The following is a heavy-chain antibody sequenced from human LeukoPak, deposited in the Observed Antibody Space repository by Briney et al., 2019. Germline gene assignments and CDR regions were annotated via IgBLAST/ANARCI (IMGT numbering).Heavy chain of an antibody. D-gene: IGHD3-3*01. Sequence: GGSLRLSCAASGFTFSDYWMSWMRQAPGKGLEWVANIKYDGDEEYYVDSVKGRFTISRDNAKNSLYLQMNSLRAEDTAVYYCARDYDSPSIDYWGQGTLVTVSS. J-gene: IGHJ4*02. CDR2: IKYDGDEE. CDR1: GFTFSDYW. CDR3: ARDYDSPSIDY. V-gene: IGHV3-7*01.